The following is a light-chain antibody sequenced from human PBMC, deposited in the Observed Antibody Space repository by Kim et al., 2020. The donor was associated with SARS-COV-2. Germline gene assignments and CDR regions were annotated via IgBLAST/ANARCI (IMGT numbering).Light chain of an antibody. J-gene: IGLJ3*02. Sequence: GTSSTISCTETRGDFGTYNSVSWYQQHPGKAPKLMIYEVTKRPSGYANRFSGSKSGNTASLTISGLQAEDEADYYCSSYTTSSTWVFGGGTQLTVL. CDR1: RGDFGTYNS. CDR3: SSYTTSSTWV. V-gene: IGLV2-14*03. CDR2: EVT.